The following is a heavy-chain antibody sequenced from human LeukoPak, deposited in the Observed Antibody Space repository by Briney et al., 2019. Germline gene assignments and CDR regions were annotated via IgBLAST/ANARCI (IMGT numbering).Heavy chain of an antibody. CDR1: GFTFSTYG. CDR2: ISASGGST. D-gene: IGHD3-22*01. CDR3: ARSQGGTMSLRHFDL. J-gene: IGHJ2*01. Sequence: PGRSLRLSCAASGFTFSTYGMSWVRQAPGKGLEWVSAISASGGSTYFADSVKGRFTISRDNSKNMLYLQMNSLRADDTAVYYCARSQGGTMSLRHFDLWGRGTLVIVSS. V-gene: IGHV3-23*01.